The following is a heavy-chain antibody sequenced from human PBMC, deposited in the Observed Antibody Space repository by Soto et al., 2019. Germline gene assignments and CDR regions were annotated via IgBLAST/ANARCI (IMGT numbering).Heavy chain of an antibody. J-gene: IGHJ4*02. Sequence: GSLRLSCAASGFSFSSYGMHWVRQAPGKGLEWVAVISYDGSNKYYADSVKGRFTISRDNSKNTLYLQMNSLRAEDTAVYYCAKDSSYYYDSSGYQDYWGQGTLVTVSS. CDR3: AKDSSYYYDSSGYQDY. CDR2: ISYDGSNK. CDR1: GFSFSSYG. V-gene: IGHV3-30*18. D-gene: IGHD3-22*01.